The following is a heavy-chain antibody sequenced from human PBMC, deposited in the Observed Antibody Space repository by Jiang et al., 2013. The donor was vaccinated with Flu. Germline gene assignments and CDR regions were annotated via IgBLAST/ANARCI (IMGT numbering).Heavy chain of an antibody. J-gene: IGHJ4*02. CDR1: GGSISNYY. CDR3: ARHRRFSYAFGGEFDS. CDR2: IYFGGTTVST. V-gene: IGHV4-59*08. Sequence: GLVEPSETLSLTCTVSGGSISNYYWSWIRQPPGKGLEWIGYIYFGGTTVSTNYNPSLKSRVTISLDTPESQLSLKLNSVTAADTAVYFCARHRRFSYAFGGEFDSWGRGTLVTVSS. D-gene: IGHD5-18*01.